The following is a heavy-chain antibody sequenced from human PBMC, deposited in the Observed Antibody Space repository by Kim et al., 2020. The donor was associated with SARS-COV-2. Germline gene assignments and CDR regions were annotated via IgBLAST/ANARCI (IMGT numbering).Heavy chain of an antibody. CDR1: GFTFSNAW. V-gene: IGHV3-15*01. Sequence: GGSLRLSCAASGFTFSNAWMSWVRQAPGRGLEWVGRIKSKADSGTTDYAAPVKGRFTISRDDSKNTLYLQMNSLKTEDTAVYYCTTDYSDGRWLQWYYFHSWGQRTLATVSS. J-gene: IGHJ4*02. CDR2: IKSKADSGTT. D-gene: IGHD4-4*01. CDR3: TTDYSDGRWLQWYYFHS.